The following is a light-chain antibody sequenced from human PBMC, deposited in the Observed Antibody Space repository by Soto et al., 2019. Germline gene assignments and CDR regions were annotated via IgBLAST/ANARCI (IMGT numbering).Light chain of an antibody. Sequence: QSARTQPPSASGSPGRSVTISCTGTKNDIGVYDFVSWYQHHPGKAPRLIIYEVVQRPSGVPDRFSGSKSGNTASLTVSGLQAADEADYFCKSYAGSNTYVFGSGTKVTVL. J-gene: IGLJ1*01. CDR3: KSYAGSNTYV. CDR1: KNDIGVYDF. CDR2: EVV. V-gene: IGLV2-8*01.